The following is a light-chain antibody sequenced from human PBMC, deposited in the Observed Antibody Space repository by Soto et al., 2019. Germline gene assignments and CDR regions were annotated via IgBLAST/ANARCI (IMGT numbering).Light chain of an antibody. CDR2: GDK. CDR1: SSNIGAGYE. CDR3: QSYDSSLSGMV. V-gene: IGLV1-40*01. J-gene: IGLJ3*02. Sequence: QSVLTQPPSVSGAPGQRVTISCTGSSSNIGAGYEVHWYQQLPGTAPQLLNYGDKYRPAGVPDRFSGSKSGTSVSLAITGLQAEDEADSHCQSYDSSLSGMVFGGGTKLTVL.